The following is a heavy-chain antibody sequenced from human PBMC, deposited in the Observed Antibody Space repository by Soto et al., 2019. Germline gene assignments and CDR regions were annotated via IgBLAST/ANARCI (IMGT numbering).Heavy chain of an antibody. Sequence: GESLKISCTGSGYSFTNYWIHWVRQMAGKGRGWLWMIVLDATYTSHSPSFQGHFTISVDKSISTAYLQWRSLQASDTAIYYCARFPPPTYCSGSTCSGYWGQGTLVTVSS. V-gene: IGHV5-10-1*01. J-gene: IGHJ4*02. CDR1: GYSFTNYW. D-gene: IGHD2-15*01. CDR3: ARFPPPTYCSGSTCSGY. CDR2: IVLDATYT.